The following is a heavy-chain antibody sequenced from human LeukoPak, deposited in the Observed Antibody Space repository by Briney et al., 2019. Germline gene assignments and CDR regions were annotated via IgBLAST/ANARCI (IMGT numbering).Heavy chain of an antibody. J-gene: IGHJ3*02. Sequence: SETLSLTCTVSGGSNSSYYWSWIRQPPGKGLEWIGYIYYSGSTNYNPSLKSRVTISVDTSKNQFSLKLSSVTAADTAVYYCATNRAGTYDRPFDIWGQGTMVTVSS. CDR3: ATNRAGTYDRPFDI. CDR2: IYYSGST. D-gene: IGHD1-26*01. V-gene: IGHV4-59*01. CDR1: GGSNSSYY.